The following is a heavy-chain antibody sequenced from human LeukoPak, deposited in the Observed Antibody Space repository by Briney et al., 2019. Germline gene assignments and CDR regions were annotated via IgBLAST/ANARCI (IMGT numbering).Heavy chain of an antibody. CDR3: ARVMIYDFWSGYYTADYYFDY. J-gene: IGHJ4*02. CDR1: GYTFTSYG. CDR2: ISAYNGNT. D-gene: IGHD3-3*01. V-gene: IGHV1-18*01. Sequence: GASVKVSCKASGYTFTSYGISWVRQAPGQGLEWMGWISAYNGNTNYAQKRQGRVTMTTDTSTSTAYMELRSLRSDDTAVYYCARVMIYDFWSGYYTADYYFDYWGQGTLVTVSS.